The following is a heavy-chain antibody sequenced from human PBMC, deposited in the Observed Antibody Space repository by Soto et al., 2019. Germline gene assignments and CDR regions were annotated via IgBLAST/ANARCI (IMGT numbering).Heavy chain of an antibody. V-gene: IGHV3-48*02. CDR2: ISSSSSTI. D-gene: IGHD1-26*01. Sequence: PGGSLRLSCAASGFTFSTYGMNWVRQAPGKGLEWVSYISSSSSTISYADSVQGRFTISRDNAKNALYLQMNSLRDEDTAVYYCARDRVGANYYFDYWGQGTLVTVSS. CDR1: GFTFSTYG. CDR3: ARDRVGANYYFDY. J-gene: IGHJ4*02.